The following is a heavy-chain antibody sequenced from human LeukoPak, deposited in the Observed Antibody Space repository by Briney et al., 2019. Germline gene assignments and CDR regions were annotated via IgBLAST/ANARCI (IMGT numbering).Heavy chain of an antibody. V-gene: IGHV4-59*01. CDR3: ARDTSGSYFRGSDAFDI. CDR2: IYYSGST. Sequence: SETLSLTCTVSGGSISSYYWSWIRQPPGKGLEWIGYIYYSGSTNYNPSLKSRVTISVDTSKNQFSLKLSSVTAADTAVYYCARDTSGSYFRGSDAFDIWGQGTMVTVSS. CDR1: GGSISSYY. J-gene: IGHJ3*02. D-gene: IGHD1-26*01.